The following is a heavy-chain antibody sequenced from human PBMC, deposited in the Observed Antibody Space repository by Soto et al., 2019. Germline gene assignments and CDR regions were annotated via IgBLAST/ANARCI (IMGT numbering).Heavy chain of an antibody. J-gene: IGHJ4*02. Sequence: QVQLQESGPGLVKPSGTLSLTCAVSGGSISTSNWWSWVRQPPGKGLECIGEVYRTGSTNYNPSLESRLTISVDKSKNQFSLKRTSVTAADTAVYYCARARATIAAAAIFDCWGQGTLVTVSS. V-gene: IGHV4-4*02. CDR2: VYRTGST. CDR1: GGSISTSNW. CDR3: ARARATIAAAAIFDC. D-gene: IGHD6-13*01.